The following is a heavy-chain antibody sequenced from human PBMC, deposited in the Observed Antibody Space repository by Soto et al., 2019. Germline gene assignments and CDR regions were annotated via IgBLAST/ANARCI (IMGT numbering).Heavy chain of an antibody. CDR2: IDYSGNI. J-gene: IGHJ3*02. D-gene: IGHD2-15*01. Sequence: PSETLSLTCNASGGSITSSGSAWGWIRQSPGKGLEWIGTIDYSGNIYYIPSLKSRVTISVDTSKNQISLKLSSVTAADTAVYYCARGYCSGGSCYSRTFDIWGQGTMVTVSS. CDR1: GGSITSSGSA. V-gene: IGHV4-39*07. CDR3: ARGYCSGGSCYSRTFDI.